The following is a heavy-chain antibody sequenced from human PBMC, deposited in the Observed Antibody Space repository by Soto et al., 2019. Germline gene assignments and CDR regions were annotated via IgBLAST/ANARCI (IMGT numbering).Heavy chain of an antibody. Sequence: QVQLAQSGDEVKKPGASVKVSCRASGYTFTDYYIHWLRQAPAQGLEWMGWINPYTGDTQYAQKFQGRATMTRDTSISTTYMELSRLTSDDTALYYCARGPSHGAFDIWGQGTIITVSS. CDR3: ARGPSHGAFDI. J-gene: IGHJ3*02. CDR2: INPYTGDT. V-gene: IGHV1-2*02. CDR1: GYTFTDYY.